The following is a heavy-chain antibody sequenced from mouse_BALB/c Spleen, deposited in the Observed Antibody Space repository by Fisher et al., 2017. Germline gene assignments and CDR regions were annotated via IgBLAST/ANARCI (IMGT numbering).Heavy chain of an antibody. D-gene: IGHD1-1*02. Sequence: KFKGKATLTVDKSSSTAYMELSSLTSEDSAVYFCARCYDWYFDVWGAGTTVTVSS. V-gene: IGHV1-26*01. CDR3: ARCYDWYFDV. J-gene: IGHJ1*01.